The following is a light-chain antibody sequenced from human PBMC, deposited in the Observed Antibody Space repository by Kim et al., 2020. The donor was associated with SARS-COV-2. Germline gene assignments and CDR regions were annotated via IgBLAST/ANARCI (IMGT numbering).Light chain of an antibody. CDR1: SLRSYY. J-gene: IGLJ2*01. V-gene: IGLV3-19*01. Sequence: SSELTQDPTVSVALGQTVRITCQGDSLRSYYASWXQHKPGQAPVLVIYGKNNRPSGIPDRFSGSSSGNTASLTITGAQAEDEADYYCNSRDTTGNHRLFG. CDR2: GKN. CDR3: NSRDTTGNHRL.